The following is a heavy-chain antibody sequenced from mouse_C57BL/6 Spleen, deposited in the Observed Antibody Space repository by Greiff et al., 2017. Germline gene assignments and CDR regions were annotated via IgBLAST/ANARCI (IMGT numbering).Heavy chain of an antibody. V-gene: IGHV1-18*01. CDR1: GYTFTDYN. CDR3: ARVGLPGSDAMDY. D-gene: IGHD3-1*01. J-gene: IGHJ4*01. CDR2: INPNNGGT. Sequence: VQLQQSGPELVKPGASVKIPCKASGYTFTDYNMDWVKQSHGKSLEWIGDINPNNGGTIYNQKFKGKATLTVDKSSSTAYMELRSLTSEDTAGDYCARVGLPGSDAMDYWGQGTSVTVSS.